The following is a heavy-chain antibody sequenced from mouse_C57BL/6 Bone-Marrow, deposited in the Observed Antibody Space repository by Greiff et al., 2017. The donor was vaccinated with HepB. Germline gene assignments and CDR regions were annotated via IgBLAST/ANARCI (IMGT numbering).Heavy chain of an antibody. D-gene: IGHD1-1*01. Sequence: VQLQQSGPELVKPGDSVKISCKASGYSFTGYFMNWVMQSHGKSLEWIGRINPYNGDTFYNQKFKGKATLTVDKSSSTAHMELRSLTSEDSAVYYCARGTFYYGSSYGYFDVWGTGTTVTVSS. V-gene: IGHV1-20*01. J-gene: IGHJ1*03. CDR3: ARGTFYYGSSYGYFDV. CDR1: GYSFTGYF. CDR2: INPYNGDT.